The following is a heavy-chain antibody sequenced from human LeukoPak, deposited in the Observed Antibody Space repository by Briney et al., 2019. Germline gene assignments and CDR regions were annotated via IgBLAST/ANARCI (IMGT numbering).Heavy chain of an antibody. CDR2: ISYDGSNK. CDR3: ARDQAEGYSCGGYFQH. D-gene: IGHD5-18*01. CDR1: GFTFSSYA. J-gene: IGHJ1*01. Sequence: GGSLRLSCAASGFTFSSYAMHWVRQAPGKGLEWVAVISYDGSNKYYADSVKGRFTISRDNSKNTLYLQMNSLRAEDTAVYHCARDQAEGYSCGGYFQHWGQGTLVTVSS. V-gene: IGHV3-30-3*01.